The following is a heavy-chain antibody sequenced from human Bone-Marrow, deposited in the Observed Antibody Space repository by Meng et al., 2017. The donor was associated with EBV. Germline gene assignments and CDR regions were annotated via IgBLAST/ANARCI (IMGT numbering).Heavy chain of an antibody. Sequence: QGRRVQIGAEVKKPGSSVKVSCKASGDIFTNLACTLVRQVPGKGLEWMGGFLPILGAANYAQKFQGRLTITADKSTTTAFMELRSLRVDDTAVYFCARDGIAVPGGSNWFDPWGQGTLVTVSS. CDR1: GDIFTNLA. J-gene: IGHJ5*02. D-gene: IGHD6-19*01. CDR2: FLPILGAA. CDR3: ARDGIAVPGGSNWFDP. V-gene: IGHV1-69*06.